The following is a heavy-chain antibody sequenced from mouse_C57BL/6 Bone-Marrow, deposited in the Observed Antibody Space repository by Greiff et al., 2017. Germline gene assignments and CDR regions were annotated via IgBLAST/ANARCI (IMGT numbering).Heavy chain of an antibody. J-gene: IGHJ1*03. CDR1: GFTFSSYA. CDR2: ISDGGSYT. Sequence: EVMLVESGGGLVKPGGSLKLSCAASGFTFSSYAMSWVRQTPEKRLEWVATISDGGSYTYYPDNVKGRFTISGDNAKNNLYLQMSHLKSEDTAMYYCARARLRYWYFDVWGTGTTVTVSS. D-gene: IGHD2-4*01. CDR3: ARARLRYWYFDV. V-gene: IGHV5-4*03.